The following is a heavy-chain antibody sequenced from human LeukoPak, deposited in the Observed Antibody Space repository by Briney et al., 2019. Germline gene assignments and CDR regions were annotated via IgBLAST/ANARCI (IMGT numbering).Heavy chain of an antibody. CDR3: ARASNWNYLFDY. CDR1: GFTFSSYS. J-gene: IGHJ4*02. V-gene: IGHV3-21*01. Sequence: GGSLRLSCAASGFTFSSYSMNWVRQAPGKGLEWVSSISSSSSYIYYADSVKGRFTISRDNAKNSLYLQMNSLRAEDTAVYYCARASNWNYLFDYWGQGTLVTVSS. CDR2: ISSSSSYI. D-gene: IGHD1-7*01.